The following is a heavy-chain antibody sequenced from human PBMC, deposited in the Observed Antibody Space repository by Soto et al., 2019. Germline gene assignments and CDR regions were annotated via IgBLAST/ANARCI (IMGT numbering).Heavy chain of an antibody. CDR1: AYTFTSYY. V-gene: IGHV1-46*01. CDR3: ASYGRIERYYFDY. CDR2: INPSGGST. J-gene: IGHJ4*02. Sequence: ASVKVSCKASAYTFTSYYMYWVRQAPGQGLEWMGIINPSGGSTSYAQKFQGRVTMTRDTSTSTVYMELSSLRSEDTAVYYCASYGRIERYYFDYWGQGTLVTVYS. D-gene: IGHD1-26*01.